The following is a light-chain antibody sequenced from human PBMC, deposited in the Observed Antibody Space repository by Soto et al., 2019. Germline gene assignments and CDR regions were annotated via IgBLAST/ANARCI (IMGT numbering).Light chain of an antibody. CDR2: GAS. Sequence: EIVMTQSPATLSVSPGESATLSCRASQSVSTTLAWYQQKPGQAPRLLIYGASTRATGIPARFSGSGSETEFTLTISSLQSEDSAVHYCQHYNDWRMYTFGQGTNLEIK. J-gene: IGKJ2*01. CDR3: QHYNDWRMYT. V-gene: IGKV3-15*01. CDR1: QSVSTT.